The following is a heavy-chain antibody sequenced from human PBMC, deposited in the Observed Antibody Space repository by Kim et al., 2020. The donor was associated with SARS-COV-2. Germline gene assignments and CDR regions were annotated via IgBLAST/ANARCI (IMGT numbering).Heavy chain of an antibody. CDR1: GFTFSSYA. D-gene: IGHD6-13*01. J-gene: IGHJ4*02. CDR3: AKDSAGSSSWSFFAAFDY. Sequence: GGSLRLSCAASGFTFSSYAMSWVRQAPGKGLEWVSAISGSGGSTYYAESVKGRFTISRDNSKNTLYLQMNSLRAEDTAVYYCAKDSAGSSSWSFFAAFDYWGQGTLVTVSS. V-gene: IGHV3-23*01. CDR2: ISGSGGST.